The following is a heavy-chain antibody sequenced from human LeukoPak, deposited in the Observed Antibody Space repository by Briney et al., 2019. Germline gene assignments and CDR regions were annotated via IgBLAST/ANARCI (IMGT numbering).Heavy chain of an antibody. D-gene: IGHD5-18*01. V-gene: IGHV4-39*01. CDR2: IYYSGST. J-gene: IGHJ4*02. CDR3: ARSSTAMVTPFDY. Sequence: PSETLSLTCTVSGGSISSSSYYWGWIRQPPGKGLEWIGSIYYSGSTYYNPSLKSRVTISVDTSKNQFSLKLSSVTAADTAVYYCARSSTAMVTPFDYWGQGTLVTVSS. CDR1: GGSISSSSYY.